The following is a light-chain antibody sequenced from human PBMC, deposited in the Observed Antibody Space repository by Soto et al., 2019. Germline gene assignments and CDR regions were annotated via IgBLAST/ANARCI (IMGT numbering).Light chain of an antibody. CDR3: HQYNSYLWT. CDR2: KAS. CDR1: QSISSG. Sequence: DIQMTQSPSTLSASVGDRVTITCRASQSISSGLAWYQQKPGKAPKLLIYKASSLESGVPSRFSGSGSGTEFTLTISSLQPDDSATYYCHQYNSYLWTFGQGTKVEIK. V-gene: IGKV1-5*03. J-gene: IGKJ1*01.